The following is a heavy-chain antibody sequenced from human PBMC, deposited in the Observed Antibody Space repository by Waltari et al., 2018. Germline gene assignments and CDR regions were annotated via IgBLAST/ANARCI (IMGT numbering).Heavy chain of an antibody. Sequence: QVQLVQSGAEVKKPGASVKVPCKASGYTFTGYYMHWVRQAPGQGLEWMGWINPNSGGTNYAQKFQGRVTMTRDTSISTAYMELSRLRSDDTAVYYCATTSPYYYDSSGYYFDYWGQGTLVTVSS. V-gene: IGHV1-2*02. D-gene: IGHD3-22*01. CDR3: ATTSPYYYDSSGYYFDY. J-gene: IGHJ4*02. CDR2: INPNSGGT. CDR1: GYTFTGYY.